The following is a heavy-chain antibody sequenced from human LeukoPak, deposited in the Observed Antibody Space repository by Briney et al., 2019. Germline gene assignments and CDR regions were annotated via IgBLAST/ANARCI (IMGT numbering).Heavy chain of an antibody. D-gene: IGHD3-10*01. Sequence: SGGSLRLSCAASGFTFSSLAMSWVRQAPGKGLEWVSAISGSGGSTYYADSVKGRFTISRDNSKNTLYLQMNSLRAEDTAVYYCAKDEYYYGSGSYYAIWGQGTMVTVSS. J-gene: IGHJ3*02. CDR1: GFTFSSLA. CDR2: ISGSGGST. V-gene: IGHV3-23*01. CDR3: AKDEYYYGSGSYYAI.